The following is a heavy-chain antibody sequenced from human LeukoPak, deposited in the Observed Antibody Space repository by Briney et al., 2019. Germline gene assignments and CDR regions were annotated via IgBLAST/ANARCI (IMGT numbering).Heavy chain of an antibody. D-gene: IGHD6-19*01. Sequence: SETLSLTCTVSGGSISSGSYYWSWIRQPAGKGLEWIGRIYTSGSTNYNPSLKSRVTISVDTSKNQFSLKLSSVTAADTAVYYCARDRPLYSSGWYEGDYLDYWGQGTLVTVSS. CDR3: ARDRPLYSSGWYEGDYLDY. V-gene: IGHV4-61*02. CDR1: GGSISSGSYY. CDR2: IYTSGST. J-gene: IGHJ4*02.